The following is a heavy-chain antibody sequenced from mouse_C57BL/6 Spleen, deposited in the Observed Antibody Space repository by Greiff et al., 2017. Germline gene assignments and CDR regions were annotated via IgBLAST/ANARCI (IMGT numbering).Heavy chain of an antibody. CDR1: GFTFSDYG. CDR2: ISSGSSTI. D-gene: IGHD1-1*01. Sequence: EVHLVESGGGLVKPGGSLKLSCAASGFTFSDYGMHWVRQAPEKGLEWVAYISSGSSTIDYADTVKGRFTISRDNSKNTLFLQMTSLRSEDTAMYYCAKVYYGSSYWYFDVWGTGTTVTVSS. V-gene: IGHV5-17*01. J-gene: IGHJ1*03. CDR3: AKVYYGSSYWYFDV.